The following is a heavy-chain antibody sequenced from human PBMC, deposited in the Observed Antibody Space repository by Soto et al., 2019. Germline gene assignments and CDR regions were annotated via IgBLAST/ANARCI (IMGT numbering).Heavy chain of an antibody. CDR3: ARSEEDSDYYYYGMDV. CDR1: GDTVSSNSVA. D-gene: IGHD2-15*01. CDR2: TYYRSRWYS. J-gene: IGHJ6*01. Sequence: PSQTLSLTCVGSGDTVSSNSVAWNWVRQSPSRGLEWLGRTYYRSRWYSDYAVSVRSRIDINADTSKNQVSLQLNSVTPEDTAVYYCARSEEDSDYYYYGMDVWGKGPRSPSPQ. V-gene: IGHV6-1*01.